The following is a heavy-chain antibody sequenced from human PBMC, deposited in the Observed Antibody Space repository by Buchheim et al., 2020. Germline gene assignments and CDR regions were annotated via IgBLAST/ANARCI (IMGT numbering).Heavy chain of an antibody. J-gene: IGHJ4*02. V-gene: IGHV1-2*06. CDR1: GYTFTGYF. CDR3: ARLAGAYETIN. CDR2: INANSGDT. Sequence: QVQLVQSGAEVKKPGASVKVSCKASGYTFTGYFIHWVRQAPGQGLEWMGRINANSGDTNYPQKFQGRVTMTRDTSISTAYMELSRLKSDDTAVYYCARLAGAYETINWGQGTL. D-gene: IGHD5-12*01.